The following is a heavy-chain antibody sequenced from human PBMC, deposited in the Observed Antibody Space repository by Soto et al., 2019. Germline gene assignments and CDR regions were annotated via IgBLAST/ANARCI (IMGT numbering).Heavy chain of an antibody. CDR3: ARTDKDFYGLDV. J-gene: IGHJ6*02. Sequence: PGESLTLFCEASGFTLRNYDMLCVRQGTGKGLEWVSGNSAAGDTKYTDSVEGRFTISRENAQNSFFLQMNSLRVGDTADYYCARTDKDFYGLDVWGQGTTVTVSS. CDR2: NSAAGDT. CDR1: GFTLRNYD. V-gene: IGHV3-13*01.